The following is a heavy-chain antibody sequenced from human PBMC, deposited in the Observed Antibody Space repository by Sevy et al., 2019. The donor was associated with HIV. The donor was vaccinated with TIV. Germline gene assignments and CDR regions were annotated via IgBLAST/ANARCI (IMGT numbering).Heavy chain of an antibody. Sequence: ASVKVSCKASGGTFSSNAFSWVRQAPGQGLEWMGEIVPIFGTPQYAKNFQDRVAISADESTSTAYLELTSLRSEDTAIYYCARRFIGYDRIFYDYGMDVWGQGTTVTVSS. CDR1: GGTFSSNA. V-gene: IGHV1-69*13. CDR2: IVPIFGTP. CDR3: ARRFIGYDRIFYDYGMDV. D-gene: IGHD5-12*01. J-gene: IGHJ6*02.